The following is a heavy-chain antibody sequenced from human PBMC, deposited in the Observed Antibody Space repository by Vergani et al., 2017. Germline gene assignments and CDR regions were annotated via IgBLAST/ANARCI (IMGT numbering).Heavy chain of an antibody. CDR2: INPNSGGT. J-gene: IGHJ6*02. CDR3: ARLGMVSGPAAKTNYYYYGMDV. Sequence: QVQLVQSGTEVKKPGASVKVSCKASGYTFTGYYIHWVRQAPGQGLEWMGWINPNSGGTNYAQRFQGRVTMTRDTSISTAYMELSRLRVDDPAVYYCARLGMVSGPAAKTNYYYYGMDVWGQGTTVTVSS. V-gene: IGHV1-2*02. CDR1: GYTFTGYY. D-gene: IGHD2-2*01.